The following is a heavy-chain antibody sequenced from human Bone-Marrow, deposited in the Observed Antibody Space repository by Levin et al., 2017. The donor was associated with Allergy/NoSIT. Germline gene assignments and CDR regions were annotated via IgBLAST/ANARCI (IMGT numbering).Heavy chain of an antibody. J-gene: IGHJ3*02. CDR3: TRDASPIAVAGGNI. V-gene: IGHV3-53*01. CDR2: IYSRGTT. Sequence: AASVKVSCAVSGFTVSNNYMNWVRQAPGKGLEWVSLIYSRGTTNYADSVKGRFTISRDSSKNILYLQMNSLRVEDTAVYYCTRDASPIAVAGGNIWGQGTMVTVSS. CDR1: GFTVSNNY. D-gene: IGHD6-19*01.